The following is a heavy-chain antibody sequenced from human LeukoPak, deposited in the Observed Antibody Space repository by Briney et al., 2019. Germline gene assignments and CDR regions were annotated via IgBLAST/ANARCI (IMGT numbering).Heavy chain of an antibody. CDR3: ARDRLGSWYGRLVPASFDY. V-gene: IGHV4-39*07. D-gene: IGHD6-13*01. Sequence: SETLSLTCTVSGGSIISSSYYWGWIRQPPGKGLEWIGSIYYTGSTYYNPSLRSRVTMSVDTSRNQFSLKLSSVTAADTAVFYCARDRLGSWYGRLVPASFDYWGQGTLVTVSS. CDR1: GGSIISSSYY. J-gene: IGHJ4*02. CDR2: IYYTGST.